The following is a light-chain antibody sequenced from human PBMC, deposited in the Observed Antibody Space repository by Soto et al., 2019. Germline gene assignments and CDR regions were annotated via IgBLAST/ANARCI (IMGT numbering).Light chain of an antibody. CDR2: AAS. CDR3: QQASCFPLT. V-gene: IGKV1-12*01. J-gene: IGKJ5*01. CDR1: QGISRW. Sequence: DIQMTQSPSSVSASVGDRVTVTCRASQGISRWLAWYQQKPGKAPKLLIYAASDLQGGVPSRFSGSGSGTEFTLTINSLHPEDFATYYCQQASCFPLTFGQGTRLEIK.